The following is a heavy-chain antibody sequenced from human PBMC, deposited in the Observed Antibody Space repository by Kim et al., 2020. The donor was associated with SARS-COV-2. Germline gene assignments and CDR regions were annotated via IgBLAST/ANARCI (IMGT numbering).Heavy chain of an antibody. Sequence: GGSLRLSCAASGFTFSSYSMNWVRQAPGKGLEWVSSISSSSSYIYYADSVKGRFTISRDNAKNSLYLQMNSLRAEDTAVYYCAREVGSSSVYYYYGMDVWGQGTTVTVSS. V-gene: IGHV3-21*01. D-gene: IGHD6-6*01. CDR2: ISSSSSYI. CDR1: GFTFSSYS. CDR3: AREVGSSSVYYYYGMDV. J-gene: IGHJ6*02.